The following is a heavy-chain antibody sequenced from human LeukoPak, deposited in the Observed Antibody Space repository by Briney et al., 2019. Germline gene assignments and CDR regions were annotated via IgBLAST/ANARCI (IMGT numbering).Heavy chain of an antibody. CDR3: ARGQRYYDSSGYFDY. CDR2: IYYSGST. V-gene: IGHV4-39*07. Sequence: SETLSLTCTVSGGSISSSSYYWGWIRQPPGKGLEWIGNIYYSGSTYYNPSLRSRVTILVDTSKNQFSLKLSSVTAADTAVYYCARGQRYYDSSGYFDYWGQGPLVTVSS. D-gene: IGHD3-22*01. J-gene: IGHJ4*02. CDR1: GGSISSSSYY.